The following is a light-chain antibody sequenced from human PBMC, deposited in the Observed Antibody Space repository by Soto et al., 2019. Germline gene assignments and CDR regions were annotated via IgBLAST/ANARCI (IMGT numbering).Light chain of an antibody. CDR1: QSASSSY. CDR2: GTS. J-gene: IGKJ1*01. V-gene: IGKV3-20*01. Sequence: EIVLTQSPGTLSLSPGERATVSCRASQSASSSYFAWYQQKPGQAPRLLISGTSNRATGIPDRFSGSGSGTDFTLTISGLEPEDLAVYYWQHYARSVGTFGQGTRVDIK. CDR3: QHYARSVGT.